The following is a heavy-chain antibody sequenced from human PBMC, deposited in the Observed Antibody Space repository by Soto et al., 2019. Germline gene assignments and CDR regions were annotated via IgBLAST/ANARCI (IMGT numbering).Heavy chain of an antibody. CDR1: GYTFTSYA. CDR3: ARDQRGYSGHDPNLDP. J-gene: IGHJ5*02. V-gene: IGHV1-8*01. D-gene: IGHD5-12*01. Sequence: GASLKVSCKASGYTFTSYAINWVRQATGQGLEWMGWMNPNSGNTGYAQKFQGRVTMTRNTSISTAYTELSSLRSEDTAVYYCARDQRGYSGHDPNLDPWGQGTPVTVSS. CDR2: MNPNSGNT.